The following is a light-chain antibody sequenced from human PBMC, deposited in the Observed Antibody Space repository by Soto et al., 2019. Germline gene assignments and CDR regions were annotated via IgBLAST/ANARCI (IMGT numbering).Light chain of an antibody. CDR3: QHYNSYSEA. V-gene: IGKV1-5*01. Sequence: DIQMTQSPSTLSGAVGDRVTVSCWASQTISSWLAWYQQKPGKAPKLLIYDASSLKSGVPFRFSGSGSGTEFTLTISSLQPDDFATYYCQHYNSYSEAFGQGTKVDIK. CDR2: DAS. CDR1: QTISSW. J-gene: IGKJ1*01.